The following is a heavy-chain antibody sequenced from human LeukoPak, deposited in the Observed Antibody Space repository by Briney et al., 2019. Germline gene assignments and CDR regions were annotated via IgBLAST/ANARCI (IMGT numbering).Heavy chain of an antibody. Sequence: SETLSLTCTVSGGSISSSSYYWGWIRQPPGKGLEWIGSIYYSGSTYYNPSLKSRVTISVDTSKNQFSLKLSSVTAADTAVYYCARLRPTVGYWGQGTLVTVPS. CDR2: IYYSGST. CDR1: GGSISSSSYY. CDR3: ARLRPTVGY. V-gene: IGHV4-39*01. J-gene: IGHJ4*02.